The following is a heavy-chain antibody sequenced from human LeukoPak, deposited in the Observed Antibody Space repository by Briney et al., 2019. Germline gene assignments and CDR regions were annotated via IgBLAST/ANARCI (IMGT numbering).Heavy chain of an antibody. CDR2: ISYDGSNK. CDR3: ARARSSIAAYDY. J-gene: IGHJ4*02. CDR1: GFTFNSYS. V-gene: IGHV3-30*14. Sequence: GGSLRLSCAASGFTFNSYSMHWVRQAPGKGLEWVAVISYDGSNKYYADSVKGRFTISRDNSKNTLYLQMNSLRAEDTAVYYCARARSSIAAYDYWGQGTLVTVSS. D-gene: IGHD6-6*01.